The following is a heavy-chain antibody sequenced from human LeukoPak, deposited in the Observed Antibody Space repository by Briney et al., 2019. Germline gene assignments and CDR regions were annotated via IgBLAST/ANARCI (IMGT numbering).Heavy chain of an antibody. CDR2: INPNSGGT. J-gene: IGHJ2*01. CDR1: GYTFTGYY. Sequence: ASVKVSCKASGYTFTGYYMHWVRQAPGQGLEWMGWINPNSGGTNYAQKFQGRVTMTRDTSISTAYMELSRPRSDDTAVYYCAREGGPYDILTGYRHWYFDLWGRGTLVTVSS. D-gene: IGHD3-9*01. CDR3: AREGGPYDILTGYRHWYFDL. V-gene: IGHV1-2*02.